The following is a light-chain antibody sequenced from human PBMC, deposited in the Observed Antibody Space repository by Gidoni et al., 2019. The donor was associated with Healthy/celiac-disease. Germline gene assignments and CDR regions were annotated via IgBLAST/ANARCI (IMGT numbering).Light chain of an antibody. CDR3: QQYYSTLMYT. J-gene: IGKJ2*01. CDR1: QSVLYSSNNKNY. CDR2: WAS. V-gene: IGKV4-1*01. Sequence: DIVMTQSPDSLAVSLGERATINCKSSQSVLYSSNNKNYLAWSQHKPGQPPKLLIYWASTRESGVPDRFSGSGSGTDFTLTISSLQAEDGAVYYCQQYYSTLMYTFGQGTKLEIK.